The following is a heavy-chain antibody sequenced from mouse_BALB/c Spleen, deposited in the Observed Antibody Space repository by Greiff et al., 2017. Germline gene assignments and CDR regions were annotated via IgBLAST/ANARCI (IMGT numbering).Heavy chain of an antibody. CDR1: GYSFTGYT. V-gene: IGHV1-18*01. J-gene: IGHJ4*01. Sequence: EVHLVESGPELVKPGASMKISCKASGYSFTGYTMNWVKQSHGKNLEWIGLINPYNGGTSYNQKFKGKATLTVDKSSSTAYMELLSLTSEDSAVYYCARDYYGSSLYAMDYWGQGTSVTVSS. CDR2: INPYNGGT. CDR3: ARDYYGSSLYAMDY. D-gene: IGHD1-1*01.